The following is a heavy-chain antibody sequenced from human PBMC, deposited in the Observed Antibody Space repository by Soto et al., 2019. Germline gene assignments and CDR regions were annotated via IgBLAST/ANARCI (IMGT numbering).Heavy chain of an antibody. CDR2: IIPILGIA. J-gene: IGHJ5*02. Sequence: GTSVKVSCKASGGSLSSYTISWVRQAPGQGLEWMGRIIPILGIANYAQKLQGRVTMTTDTSTSTAYMELRSLRSDDTAVYYCAREQEQQLEYNWFDPWGQGTLVTVSS. CDR1: GGSLSSYT. D-gene: IGHD6-13*01. CDR3: AREQEQQLEYNWFDP. V-gene: IGHV1-69*04.